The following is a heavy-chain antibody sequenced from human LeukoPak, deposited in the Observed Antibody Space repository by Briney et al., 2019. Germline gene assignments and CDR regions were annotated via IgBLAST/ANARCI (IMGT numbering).Heavy chain of an antibody. D-gene: IGHD6-13*01. J-gene: IGHJ6*03. CDR2: IHYSGST. CDR1: GGSITNYY. CDR3: ARDSRVAAAGTYYYYYYMDV. Sequence: TASETLSLTCTVSGGSITNYYWSWIRQPPGKGLEWIGYIHYSGSTKYKSSLKSRVTISVDTSKNQFSLKLSSVTAADTAVYYCARDSRVAAAGTYYYYYYMDVWGKGTTVTISS. V-gene: IGHV4-59*01.